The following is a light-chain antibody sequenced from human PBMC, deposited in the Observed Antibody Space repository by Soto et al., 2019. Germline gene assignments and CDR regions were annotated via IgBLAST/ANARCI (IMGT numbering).Light chain of an antibody. J-gene: IGKJ5*01. CDR1: QSVKTF. Sequence: EIVLTQSPATLSLSPGERATLSCRASQSVKTFLVWYQQRPGQPPRLLIYDASNRATGIPARFSGSGSGTDFTLTISSLEPEDFAVYYCQQRSNWPPAITFGQGTRLEIK. V-gene: IGKV3-11*01. CDR2: DAS. CDR3: QQRSNWPPAIT.